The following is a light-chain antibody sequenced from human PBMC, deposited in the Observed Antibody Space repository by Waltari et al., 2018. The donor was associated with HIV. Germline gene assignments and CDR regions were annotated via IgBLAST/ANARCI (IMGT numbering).Light chain of an antibody. J-gene: IGLJ3*02. CDR2: GAD. CDR3: ILFFGGTHPWV. V-gene: IGLV7-43*01. Sequence: QTVVTQAPSLTVSPGGTVTLTSVLSTGSVTSAHFPNWFQQKTRHPPWPLIYGADKKHAWTPAGFSWSLHGGKADLTLSGAQPEDEADYYFILFFGGTHPWVFGGGTKLTVL. CDR1: TGSVTSAHF.